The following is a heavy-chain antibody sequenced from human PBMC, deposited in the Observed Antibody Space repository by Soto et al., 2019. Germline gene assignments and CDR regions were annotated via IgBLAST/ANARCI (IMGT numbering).Heavy chain of an antibody. CDR3: ERKYGASSDH. Sequence: SDTLSLTCTVSGGSISSYYWSWIRQSPGKGLEWIGYLYYGGSTKYTPSLESRVTISVDTSKNQFSLKLRSVTAADTAVYYCERKYGASSDHWGQGDQVTVSS. V-gene: IGHV4-59*01. CDR1: GGSISSYY. D-gene: IGHD4-17*01. CDR2: LYYGGST. J-gene: IGHJ4*02.